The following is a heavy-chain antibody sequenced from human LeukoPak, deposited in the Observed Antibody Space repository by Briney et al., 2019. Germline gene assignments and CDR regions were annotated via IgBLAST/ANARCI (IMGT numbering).Heavy chain of an antibody. CDR2: INSDGSST. D-gene: IGHD2-15*01. Sequence: TGGSLRLSCAASGFTFSSYWMHWVRQAPGKGLVWVSRINSDGSSTSYADSVKGRFTISRDNAKNTLYLQMNSLRAEDTAVYYCARTNLGYCSGGSCTNWFDPWGQGTLVTVSS. CDR1: GFTFSSYW. V-gene: IGHV3-74*01. CDR3: ARTNLGYCSGGSCTNWFDP. J-gene: IGHJ5*02.